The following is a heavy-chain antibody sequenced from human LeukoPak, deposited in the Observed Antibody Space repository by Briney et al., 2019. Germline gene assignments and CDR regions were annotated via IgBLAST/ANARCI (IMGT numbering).Heavy chain of an antibody. CDR2: IRQDGSER. Sequence: PGGSLRLSCAASGFIFSNYWMTWVRQAPGKGLEWVAHIRQDGSERHYVDSVKDRFTISRDNAKNSLDLQMDSLRAEVTAVYYCARDWGSTGYDLYDSWGQGTLVTVS. D-gene: IGHD5-12*01. CDR1: GFIFSNYW. V-gene: IGHV3-7*01. CDR3: ARDWGSTGYDLYDS. J-gene: IGHJ4*02.